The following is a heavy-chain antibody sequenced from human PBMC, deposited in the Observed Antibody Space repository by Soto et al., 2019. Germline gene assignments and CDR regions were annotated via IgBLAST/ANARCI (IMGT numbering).Heavy chain of an antibody. CDR3: ARDPIFTSPPESPVNRYFDL. D-gene: IGHD3-9*01. V-gene: IGHV1-18*01. CDR2: ISAYNGNT. Sequence: EASVKVSCKASGYTFTSYGISWVRQAPGQGLEWMGWISAYNGNTNYAQKLQGRVTMTTDTSTSTAYMELRSLRSDDAAVYYCARDPIFTSPPESPVNRYFDLWGRGTLVTVSS. J-gene: IGHJ2*01. CDR1: GYTFTSYG.